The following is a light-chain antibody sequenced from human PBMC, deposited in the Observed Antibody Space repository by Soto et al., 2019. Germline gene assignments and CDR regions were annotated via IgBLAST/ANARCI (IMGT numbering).Light chain of an antibody. V-gene: IGKV3-15*01. J-gene: IGKJ2*01. CDR2: GAS. CDR3: QQYNNWLYT. Sequence: EIVMAQSPATLSLSPGQRATLSCRASQSVSSDLAWYQQKPGQAPRLFIYGASTRATGIPARFSGSGSGTDFTLTISSLQSEDFAVYYCQQYNNWLYTFGQGTKVDIK. CDR1: QSVSSD.